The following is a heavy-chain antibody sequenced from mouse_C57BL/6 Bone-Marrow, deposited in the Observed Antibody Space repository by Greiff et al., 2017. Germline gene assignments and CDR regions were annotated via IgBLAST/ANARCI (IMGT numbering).Heavy chain of an antibody. CDR3: ARYLLPGYFDV. V-gene: IGHV1-50*01. J-gene: IGHJ1*03. D-gene: IGHD5-1*01. CDR1: GYTFTSYW. Sequence: QVQLQQPGAELVKPGASVKLSCKASGYTFTSYWMQWVKPRPVQGLEWIGEIDPSDSYTNYNQKFKGKATLTVDTSSSTAYMQLSSLTSEDSAVYYCARYLLPGYFDVWGTGTTVTVSA. CDR2: IDPSDSYT.